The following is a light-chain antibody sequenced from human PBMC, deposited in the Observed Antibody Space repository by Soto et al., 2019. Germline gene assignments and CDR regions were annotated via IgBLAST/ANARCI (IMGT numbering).Light chain of an antibody. CDR3: VLYMGSGTVV. CDR1: SGSVSTSYY. Sequence: QAVVTQEPSFSVSPGGTVTLTCGLSSGSVSTSYYPSWYQQTPGQAPRTLIYSTNTRSSGVPDHFSGSILGNKAALTITGAQADDESDYYCVLYMGSGTVVFGGGTKLTVL. CDR2: STN. V-gene: IGLV8-61*01. J-gene: IGLJ2*01.